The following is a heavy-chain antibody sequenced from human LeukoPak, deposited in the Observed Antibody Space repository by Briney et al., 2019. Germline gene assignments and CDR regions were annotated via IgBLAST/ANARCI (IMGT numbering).Heavy chain of an antibody. CDR3: ARAVWFGELFALDYYYYYMDV. D-gene: IGHD3-10*01. Sequence: ASVKVSCKASGYTFTSYYMHWVRQAPGQGLEWMGIINPSGGSTSYAQKFQGRVTMTRDMSTSTVYMELSSLRSGDTAVYYCARAVWFGELFALDYYYYYMDVWGKGTTVTVSS. CDR1: GYTFTSYY. J-gene: IGHJ6*03. V-gene: IGHV1-46*01. CDR2: INPSGGST.